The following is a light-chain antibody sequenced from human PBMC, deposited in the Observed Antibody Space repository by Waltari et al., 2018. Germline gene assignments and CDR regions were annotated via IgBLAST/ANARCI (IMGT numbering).Light chain of an antibody. CDR1: NIGSKS. V-gene: IGLV3-21*02. J-gene: IGLJ3*02. CDR3: QVRGGADDFWV. Sequence: SYVLTQPPSVSVAPGQTASVTCTGSNIGSKSVHWYQQRPGQAPVLVVSDDSDRPSGIPVRFSGSKSGHTATLSISGVGAGDEADFYCQVRGGADDFWVFGGGTRLTVL. CDR2: DDS.